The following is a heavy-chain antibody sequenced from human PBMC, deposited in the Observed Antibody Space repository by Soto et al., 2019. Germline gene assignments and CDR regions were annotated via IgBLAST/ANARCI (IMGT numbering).Heavy chain of an antibody. CDR2: VYHDGRNT. D-gene: IGHD6-19*01. Sequence: VQLVESGGGVVQPGRFLRLSCAASGFTFSDYAMHWVRQAQGKGLEWVAVVYHDGRNTHYADSVKGRFTISRDSSKNTVSLEMTSLRAEDTAVYYCAKGGRQWLVTSDFNYWGQGALVTVSS. J-gene: IGHJ4*02. V-gene: IGHV3-30*18. CDR3: AKGGRQWLVTSDFNY. CDR1: GFTFSDYA.